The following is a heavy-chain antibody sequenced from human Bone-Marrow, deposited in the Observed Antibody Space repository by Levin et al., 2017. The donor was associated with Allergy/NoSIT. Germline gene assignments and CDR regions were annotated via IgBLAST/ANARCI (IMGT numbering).Heavy chain of an antibody. CDR1: GFTFRNFE. D-gene: IGHD5-24*01. Sequence: SGGSLRLSCVGSGFTFRNFEMNWVRQAPGKGLEWISYINSTSGSMYYADSVKGRFTVSRDNAKNTLYLQMNSLRAEDTAVYYCGREDEWRQVIDHWGQGILVTVSS. CDR2: INSTSGSM. J-gene: IGHJ4*02. CDR3: GREDEWRQVIDH. V-gene: IGHV3-48*03.